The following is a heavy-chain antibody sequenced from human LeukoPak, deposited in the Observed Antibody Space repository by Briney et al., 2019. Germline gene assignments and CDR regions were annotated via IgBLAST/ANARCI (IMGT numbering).Heavy chain of an antibody. CDR3: ARHAEAGTTSCPLDY. CDR2: INYSGST. CDR1: GGSISSSSYY. Sequence: SETLSLTCTVSGGSISSSSYYWGWIRQPPGKGLEWIGSINYSGSTYHNPSLKSRVTISVDTSKNQFSLKVRSVTAADTAAYYCARHAEAGTTSCPLDYWRQGTLVTVSS. V-gene: IGHV4-39*01. D-gene: IGHD2-2*01. J-gene: IGHJ4*02.